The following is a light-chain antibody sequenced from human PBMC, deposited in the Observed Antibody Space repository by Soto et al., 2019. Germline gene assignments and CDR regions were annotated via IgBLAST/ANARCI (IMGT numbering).Light chain of an antibody. J-gene: IGKJ4*01. CDR3: QQTYSDIS. Sequence: EIVLTQSPGTLSMSPGERATLSCRASQSVSSNYLAWYQQKRGQAPRLLIYGASSRATGIPDRFSGSGSGTDFTLTISGLQPEDFASYHCQQTYSDISFGGGTKV. V-gene: IGKV3-20*01. CDR1: QSVSSNY. CDR2: GAS.